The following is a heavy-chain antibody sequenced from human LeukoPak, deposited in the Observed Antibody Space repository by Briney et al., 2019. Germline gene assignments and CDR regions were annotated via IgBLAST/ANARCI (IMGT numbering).Heavy chain of an antibody. D-gene: IGHD2-15*01. CDR2: ISYTGSNK. CDR3: ARGSSSLRAVVVDIDI. V-gene: IGHV3-30-3*01. J-gene: IGHJ3*02. Sequence: GGSLRLSCAASLFTFRRYAMPLVRQAPGKGLEWVAVISYTGSNKYYADSVKGRFTISRDNSKDTLYLQMNSLKTEDTAVYYCARGSSSLRAVVVDIDIWGQGTMVTVSS. CDR1: LFTFRRYA.